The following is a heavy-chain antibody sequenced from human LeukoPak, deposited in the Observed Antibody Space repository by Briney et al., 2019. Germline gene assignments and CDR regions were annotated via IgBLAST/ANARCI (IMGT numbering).Heavy chain of an antibody. Sequence: ASVKVSCKSSGYTFTDYYMHWVRQAPGQGLEWMGIINPSGGSTSYAQKFQGRVTMTRDMSTSTVYMELSSLRSEDTAVYYCARGAVVVAATYDYWGQGTLVTVSS. CDR2: INPSGGST. CDR1: GYTFTDYY. V-gene: IGHV1-46*01. D-gene: IGHD2-15*01. CDR3: ARGAVVVAATYDY. J-gene: IGHJ4*02.